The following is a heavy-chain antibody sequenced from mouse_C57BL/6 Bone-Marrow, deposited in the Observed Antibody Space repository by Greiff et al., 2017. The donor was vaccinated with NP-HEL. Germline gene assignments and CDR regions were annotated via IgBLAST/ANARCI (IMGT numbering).Heavy chain of an antibody. J-gene: IGHJ1*03. Sequence: VHVKQSGAELVRPGASVKLSCTASGFNIKDDYMHWVKQRPEQGLEWIGWIDPENGDTEYASKFQGKATITADTSSNTAYLQLSSLTSEDTAVYYCTTLYAEYFDVWGTGTTVTVSS. CDR2: IDPENGDT. CDR1: GFNIKDDY. V-gene: IGHV14-4*01. CDR3: TTLYAEYFDV. D-gene: IGHD1-1*01.